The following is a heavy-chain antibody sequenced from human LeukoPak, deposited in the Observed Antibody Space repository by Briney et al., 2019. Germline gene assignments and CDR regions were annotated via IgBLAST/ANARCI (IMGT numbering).Heavy chain of an antibody. CDR1: GYTFTSYG. CDR2: ISAYNGNT. D-gene: IGHD4-17*01. CDR3: ARVDYGDSNYYYYMGV. J-gene: IGHJ6*03. V-gene: IGHV1-18*01. Sequence: ASVKVSCKASGYTFTSYGISWVRQAPGQGLEWMGWISAYNGNTNYAQKLQGRVTMTTDTSTSTAYMELRSLRSDDTAVYYCARVDYGDSNYYYYMGVWGKGTTVTVSS.